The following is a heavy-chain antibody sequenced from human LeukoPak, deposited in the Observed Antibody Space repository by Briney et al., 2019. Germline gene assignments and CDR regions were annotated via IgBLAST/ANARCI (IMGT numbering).Heavy chain of an antibody. J-gene: IGHJ4*02. CDR2: ISDSSAM. CDR1: GFTFSTYS. Sequence: QAGGSLRLSCAASGFTFSTYSMKWVRQAPGKGLEWVSYISDSSAMYYADSVRGRFTISRENDKNSLFLQMNSLRAEDTAVYYCARDGGYSGYDADCWGQGTLATVSS. D-gene: IGHD5-12*01. CDR3: ARDGGYSGYDADC. V-gene: IGHV3-48*01.